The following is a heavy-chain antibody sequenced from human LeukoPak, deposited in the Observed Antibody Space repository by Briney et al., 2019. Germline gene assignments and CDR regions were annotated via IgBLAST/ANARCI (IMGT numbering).Heavy chain of an antibody. CDR2: IYHGATT. J-gene: IGHJ6*03. CDR1: GYSISSGYY. CDR3: ARGVRGGSYFAYYYMDV. V-gene: IGHV4-38-2*01. Sequence: KSSETLSLTCAVSGYSISSGYYWGWIRQPPGKGLEWIGSIYHGATTYYNPSLKSRVTISVDTSKNQFSLKLSSVTAADTAVYYCARGVRGGSYFAYYYMDVWGKGTTVIVSS. D-gene: IGHD1-26*01.